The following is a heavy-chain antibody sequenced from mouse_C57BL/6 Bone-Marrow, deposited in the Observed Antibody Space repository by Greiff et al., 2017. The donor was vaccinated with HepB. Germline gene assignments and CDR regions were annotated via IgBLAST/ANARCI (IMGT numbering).Heavy chain of an antibody. CDR1: GYTFTSYD. J-gene: IGHJ3*01. Sequence: VKLVESGPELVKPGASVKLSCKASGYTFTSYDINWVKQRPGQGLEWIGWIYPRDGSTKYNEKFKGKATLTVDTSSSTAYMELHSLTSEDSAVYFCARSYYGSSSWFAYWGQGTLVTVSA. CDR3: ARSYYGSSSWFAY. V-gene: IGHV1-85*01. CDR2: IYPRDGST. D-gene: IGHD1-1*01.